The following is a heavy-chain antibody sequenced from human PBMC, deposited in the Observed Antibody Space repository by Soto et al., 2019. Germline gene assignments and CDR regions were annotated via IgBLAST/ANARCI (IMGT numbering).Heavy chain of an antibody. CDR3: ARSSVAGAGYFQH. Sequence: QVQLQESGPGLVKPSQTLSLTCTVSGGSVSGGVYYWNWIRQHPEKGLEWIGYIYYSGSTYYNPSLRRRFTISADTSKNQFSLKLSSVTAADPAVYYCARSSVAGAGYFQHWGQGTQVIVSS. J-gene: IGHJ1*01. V-gene: IGHV4-31*03. CDR2: IYYSGST. D-gene: IGHD6-19*01. CDR1: GGSVSGGVYY.